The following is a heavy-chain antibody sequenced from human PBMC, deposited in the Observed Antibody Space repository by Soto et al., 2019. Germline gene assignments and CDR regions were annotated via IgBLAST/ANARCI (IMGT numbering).Heavy chain of an antibody. Sequence: HLVQSGPEVKRPGASITVSCKTSGDTFANFGLSWVRQAPGQGLEWMGWIATYNNNKNHAQKCQGRLTLTTDTSTSTAYMELESLGYDDTAVYYCARVVRGVVNWFDPWGQGTLVTVSS. J-gene: IGHJ5*02. V-gene: IGHV1-18*01. CDR1: GDTFANFG. CDR3: ARVVRGVVNWFDP. CDR2: IATYNNNK. D-gene: IGHD3-10*01.